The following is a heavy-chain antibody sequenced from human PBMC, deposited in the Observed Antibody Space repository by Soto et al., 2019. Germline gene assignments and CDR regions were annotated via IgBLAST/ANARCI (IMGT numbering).Heavy chain of an antibody. J-gene: IGHJ4*02. CDR1: GFSLSTTGMC. D-gene: IGHD5-18*01. CDR3: SRAVGGFTYGYPDY. V-gene: IGHV2-70*01. CDR2: IDWADDK. Sequence: SGPTLVNPTQTLTLTCTFSGFSLSTTGMCVSWIRQPPGKALEWLALIDWADDKYYSTSLKTRLTISKDTSKNQVVLTMTNVEPVDTATYFCSRAVGGFTYGYPDYWGQGTLITVS.